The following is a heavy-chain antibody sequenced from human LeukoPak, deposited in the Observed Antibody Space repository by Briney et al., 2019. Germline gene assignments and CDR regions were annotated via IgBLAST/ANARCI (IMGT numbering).Heavy chain of an antibody. V-gene: IGHV3-33*01. CDR1: GFTLRSYG. D-gene: IGHD5-24*01. J-gene: IGHJ4*02. Sequence: GGSLRLSCAASGFTLRSYGMHWVRQAPGKGLEWVAVIWSDRRTKDYGDSVKGRVTISRDNSKNTLYLEMNSLRDEDTAVYYCATDHGNSPFDFWGQGTLVTVSS. CDR2: IWSDRRTK. CDR3: ATDHGNSPFDF.